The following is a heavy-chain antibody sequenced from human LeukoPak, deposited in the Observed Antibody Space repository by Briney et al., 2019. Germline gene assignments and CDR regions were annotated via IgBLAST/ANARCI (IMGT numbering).Heavy chain of an antibody. Sequence: GASVKVSCKASGYTFTSYDINWARQATGQGLEWMGWMNPNSGNTGYAQKFQGRVTMTRNTSISTAYMELSSLRSEDTAVYYCARLYSGSYYYYYGMDVWGQGTTVTVSS. CDR3: ARLYSGSYYYYYGMDV. V-gene: IGHV1-8*01. CDR1: GYTFTSYD. J-gene: IGHJ6*02. CDR2: MNPNSGNT. D-gene: IGHD1-26*01.